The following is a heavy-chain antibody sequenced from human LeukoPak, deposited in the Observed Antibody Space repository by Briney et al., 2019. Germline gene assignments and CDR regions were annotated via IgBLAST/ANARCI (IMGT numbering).Heavy chain of an antibody. CDR3: AKDREQLVKNPYYFDY. J-gene: IGHJ4*02. D-gene: IGHD6-13*01. CDR2: IRYDGSNK. CDR1: GFIFNSYG. V-gene: IGHV3-30*02. Sequence: GGSLRLSCAASGFIFNSYGMHWVRQAPGKGLEWVAFIRYDGSNKYYADSVKGRFTISRDNSKNTLYLQMNSLRAEDTAVYYCAKDREQLVKNPYYFDYWGQGTLVTVSS.